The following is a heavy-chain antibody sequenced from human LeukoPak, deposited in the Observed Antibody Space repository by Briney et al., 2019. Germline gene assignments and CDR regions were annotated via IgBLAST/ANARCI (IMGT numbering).Heavy chain of an antibody. Sequence: RGESLKISCKGSGYSFTSYWIGWVRQMPGKGLEWMGIIYPGDSDTRYSPSFQGQVTISADKSISTAYLQWSSPKASDTAMYYCARNRLDSSGYKSDYYYMDVWGKGTTVTVSS. V-gene: IGHV5-51*01. D-gene: IGHD3-22*01. CDR2: IYPGDSDT. CDR3: ARNRLDSSGYKSDYYYMDV. J-gene: IGHJ6*03. CDR1: GYSFTSYW.